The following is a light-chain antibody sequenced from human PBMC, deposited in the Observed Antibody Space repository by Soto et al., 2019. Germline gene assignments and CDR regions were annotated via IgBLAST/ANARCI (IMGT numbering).Light chain of an antibody. CDR3: QSYGTSLSGLYV. V-gene: IGLV1-40*01. J-gene: IGLJ1*01. CDR2: DSN. CDR1: SSNIGAGRD. Sequence: QSVLAQPPSVSGAPGQRVTISCTGSSSNIGAGRDVHWYRQLPGAAPKFLISDSNHRPSGVPDRFSVSKSGASASLAITGLRPEDEGECFCQSYGTSLSGLYVFGTGTKVTVL.